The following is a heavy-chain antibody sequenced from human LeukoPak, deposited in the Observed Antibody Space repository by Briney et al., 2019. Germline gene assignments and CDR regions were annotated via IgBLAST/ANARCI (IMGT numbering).Heavy chain of an antibody. CDR1: GVTCKGLA. J-gene: IGHJ4*02. Sequence: LMLPWSDCGVTCKGLAMRWLRKATEKGLEWVSGISWNSGSIGYADSVKGRFTISRDNAKNYLYLQMNSLRAEDTALYYCAKVGVGGPFDYWGQGTLVTVSS. CDR3: AKVGVGGPFDY. D-gene: IGHD2-15*01. CDR2: ISWNSGSI. V-gene: IGHV3-9*01.